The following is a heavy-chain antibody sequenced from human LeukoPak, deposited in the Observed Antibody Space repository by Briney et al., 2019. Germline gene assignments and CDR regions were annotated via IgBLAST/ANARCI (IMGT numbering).Heavy chain of an antibody. V-gene: IGHV3-9*01. J-gene: IGHJ4*02. CDR3: ARNLPAADY. Sequence: HPGGSLRLSCAASGFTFDDYAMHWVRQAPGKGLEWVSGISWNSGSIGYADSVKGRFTISRDNAKNSLYLQMNSLRAEDTAVYYCARNLPAADYWGQGTLVTVSS. CDR1: GFTFDDYA. D-gene: IGHD2-2*01. CDR2: ISWNSGSI.